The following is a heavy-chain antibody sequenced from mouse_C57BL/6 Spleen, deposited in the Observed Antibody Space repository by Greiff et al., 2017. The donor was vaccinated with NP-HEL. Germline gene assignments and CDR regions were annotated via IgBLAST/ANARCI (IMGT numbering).Heavy chain of an antibody. CDR2: IDPETGGT. CDR1: GYTFTDYE. Sequence: VKLQESGAELVRPGASVTLSCKASGYTFTDYEMHWVKQTPVHGLEWIGAIDPETGGTAYNQKFKGKAILTADKSSSTAYMELRSLTSEDSADYYGTRWSRPYFDVWGTGTTVTVSS. D-gene: IGHD1-1*01. V-gene: IGHV1-15*01. J-gene: IGHJ1*03. CDR3: TRWSRPYFDV.